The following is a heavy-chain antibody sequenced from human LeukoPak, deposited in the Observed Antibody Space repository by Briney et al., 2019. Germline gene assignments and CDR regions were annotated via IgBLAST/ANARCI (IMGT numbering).Heavy chain of an antibody. CDR3: STILILGVVGWFDP. V-gene: IGHV3-49*04. CDR2: IRSKAYGGTT. J-gene: IGHJ5*02. D-gene: IGHD3-3*01. CDR1: GFTFSSYA. Sequence: RPGGSLRLSCAASGFTFSSYAMSWVRQAPGKGLEWVGFIRSKAYGGTTEYAASVKGRFTFSRDDSKSIAYLQMNSLKTEDTAVYYCSTILILGVVGWFDPWGQGTLVTVSS.